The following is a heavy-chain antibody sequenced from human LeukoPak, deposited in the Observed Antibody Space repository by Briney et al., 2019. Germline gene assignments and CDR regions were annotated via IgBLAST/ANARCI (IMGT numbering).Heavy chain of an antibody. Sequence: SVKVSCKASGCTFTSYDVNWVRQATGQGLEWMGYINPNSGHTTYAQRFQGRITMTRDTSISTAYMELTSLTSEDTAIYYCARELRRDAYWGQGALVTVSS. V-gene: IGHV1-8*01. J-gene: IGHJ4*02. CDR2: INPNSGHT. CDR3: ARELRRDAY. D-gene: IGHD4-17*01. CDR1: GCTFTSYD.